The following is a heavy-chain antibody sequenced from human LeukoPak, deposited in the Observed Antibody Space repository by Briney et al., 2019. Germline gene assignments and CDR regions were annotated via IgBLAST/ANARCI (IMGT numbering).Heavy chain of an antibody. D-gene: IGHD3-16*01. V-gene: IGHV4-61*01. CDR2: IYYSGYT. CDR1: GGLISSGSYY. CDR3: ARETSQKGAHYMDV. Sequence: SETLSLTCTVSGGLISSGSYYWSWIRQPPGKGLKWIGNIYYSGYTTYSPSLRSRVTISVDTSKNQFSLKLSSVTAADTAVYYCARETSQKGAHYMDVWGKGTTITISS. J-gene: IGHJ6*03.